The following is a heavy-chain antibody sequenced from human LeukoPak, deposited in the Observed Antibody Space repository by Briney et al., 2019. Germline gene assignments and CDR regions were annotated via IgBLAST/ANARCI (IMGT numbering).Heavy chain of an antibody. CDR3: ARDLGYCTNGVCHTRFDY. CDR1: GYTFTSYG. D-gene: IGHD2-8*01. V-gene: IGHV1-18*01. CDR2: ISAYYGNT. Sequence: ASVKVSCKASGYTFTSYGISWVRQAPGQGLEWMGWISAYYGNTNYAQKLQGRVTMTTDTSTSTAYMELRSLRSDDTAVYYCARDLGYCTNGVCHTRFDYWGQGTLVAVSS. J-gene: IGHJ4*02.